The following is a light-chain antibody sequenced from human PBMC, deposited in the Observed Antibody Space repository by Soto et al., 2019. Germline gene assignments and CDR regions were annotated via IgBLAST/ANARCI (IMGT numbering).Light chain of an antibody. Sequence: EIVMPQSPATLSVSPGERATLSCRASQSVSSSYLAWYQQKPGQAPRLLIYDASNRATGIPARFRGSGSATDFTLTINSLEPEDCAVYYCQQRSNWPWTFGQGTKVDIK. CDR3: QQRSNWPWT. CDR1: QSVSSSY. CDR2: DAS. J-gene: IGKJ1*01. V-gene: IGKV3D-20*02.